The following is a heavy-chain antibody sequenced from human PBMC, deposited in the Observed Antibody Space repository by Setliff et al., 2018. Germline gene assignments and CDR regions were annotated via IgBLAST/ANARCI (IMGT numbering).Heavy chain of an antibody. J-gene: IGHJ6*02. CDR3: ARVVGDYDYEDYYYYGMDV. V-gene: IGHV1-18*01. CDR1: GYTFTSYG. CDR2: ISAYNGNT. Sequence: GASVKVSCKASGYTFTSYGISWVRQAPGQGLAWMGWISAYNGNTNYAQKLQGRVTMTTDTSTSTAYMELRSLRSDDTAVYYCARVVGDYDYEDYYYYGMDVWGQGTTVTVSS. D-gene: IGHD4-17*01.